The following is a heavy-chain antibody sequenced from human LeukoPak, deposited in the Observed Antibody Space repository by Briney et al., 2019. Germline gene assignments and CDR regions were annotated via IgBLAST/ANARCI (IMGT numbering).Heavy chain of an antibody. V-gene: IGHV3-23*01. CDR2: VDGSGRRT. CDR1: GFTFSNYA. J-gene: IGHJ5*02. D-gene: IGHD2-15*01. CDR3: AKEFSWHPENWFDP. Sequence: GGSLRLSCAASGFTFSNYAMSWVRQTPGKGLEWVSAVDGSGRRTYYADSVKGRFTISRDNSKNTLYLQMNTLRVEDTAVYHCAKEFSWHPENWFDPWGQGTLVTVSS.